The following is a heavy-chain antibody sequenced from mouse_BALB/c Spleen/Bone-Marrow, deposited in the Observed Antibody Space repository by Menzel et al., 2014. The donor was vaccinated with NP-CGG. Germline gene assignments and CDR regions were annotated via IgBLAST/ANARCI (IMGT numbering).Heavy chain of an antibody. CDR1: GYTFTDYW. D-gene: IGHD1-1*01. J-gene: IGHJ1*01. CDR2: IDTSDSYT. CDR3: ARDYYGRGWYFDV. V-gene: IGHV1-69*01. Sequence: QVQLQQPGAELVMPGASVKMSCKASGYTFTDYWMHWVKQRSGQGLEWIGAIDTSDSYTSYNQKFKGKAALTVDESSSTAYMQLSSLTSEDSAVYYCARDYYGRGWYFDVWGAGTTVTVSS.